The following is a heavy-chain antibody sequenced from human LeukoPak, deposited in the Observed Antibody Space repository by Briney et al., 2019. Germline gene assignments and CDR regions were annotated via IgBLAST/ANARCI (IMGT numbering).Heavy chain of an antibody. CDR3: ATDSGSSSTYNYYYMDV. V-gene: IGHV1-24*01. CDR2: FDPEDGET. Sequence: ASVKVSCKVSGYTLTELSMHWVRQAPGKGLEWMGGFDPEDGETIYAQKFQGRVTMTEDTSTDTAYMELSSLRSEDTAVYYCATDSGSSSTYNYYYMDVWGKGTTVTVSS. J-gene: IGHJ6*03. D-gene: IGHD6-6*01. CDR1: GYTLTELS.